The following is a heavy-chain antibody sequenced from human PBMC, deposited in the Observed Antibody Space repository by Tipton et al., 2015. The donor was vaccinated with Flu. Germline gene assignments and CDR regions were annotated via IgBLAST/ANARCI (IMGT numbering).Heavy chain of an antibody. Sequence: TLSLTCTVSGGSISSGGYYWSWIRQHPGKGLEWIGYIYYTGSTYYNPALKSRVAISVDTSENQFSLKLNSVTAADTAVYYCARDPNPYGVNSGAYWYFDLWGRSTLVIVSS. CDR3: ARDPNPYGVNSGAYWYFDL. J-gene: IGHJ2*01. D-gene: IGHD4-23*01. CDR2: IYYTGST. V-gene: IGHV4-31*03. CDR1: GGSISSGGYY.